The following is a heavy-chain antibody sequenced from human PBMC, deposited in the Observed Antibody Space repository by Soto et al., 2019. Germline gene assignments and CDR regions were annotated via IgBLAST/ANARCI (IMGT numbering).Heavy chain of an antibody. V-gene: IGHV6-1*01. D-gene: IGHD2-15*01. CDR2: TYYRSKWYN. J-gene: IGHJ6*02. Sequence: LSLTCAISGDSVSSNSAAWNWIRQSPSRGLEWLGRTYYRSKWYNDYAVSVKSRITINPDTSKNQFSLKLSSVTAADTAVYCCARDIYCSGVSCSYYYYYGMDVWGQGTTVTVSS. CDR3: ARDIYCSGVSCSYYYYYGMDV. CDR1: GDSVSSNSAA.